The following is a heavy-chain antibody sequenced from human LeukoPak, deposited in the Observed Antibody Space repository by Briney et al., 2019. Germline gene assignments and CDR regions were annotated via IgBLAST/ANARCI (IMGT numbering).Heavy chain of an antibody. CDR3: ARASGSTVVNQSFDY. Sequence: SETLSLTCTVSGGSISSSYWSWLRQPPGKGLEWIGHFSYSGNTKYNPSLKSRVTISVDTSKNQLSLKLNSVTAADTAVYYCARASGSTVVNQSFDYWGQGTLVTVSS. CDR2: FSYSGNT. J-gene: IGHJ4*02. V-gene: IGHV4-59*01. D-gene: IGHD4-23*01. CDR1: GGSISSSY.